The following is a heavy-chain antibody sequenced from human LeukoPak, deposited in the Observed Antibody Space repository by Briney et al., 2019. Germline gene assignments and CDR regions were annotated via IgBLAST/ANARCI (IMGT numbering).Heavy chain of an antibody. CDR2: ISGSSGST. J-gene: IGHJ4*02. CDR1: GFTFSRYA. D-gene: IGHD2-8*02. CDR3: AKDIYCTSDRCLTGFDY. V-gene: IGHV3-23*01. Sequence: PGGSLRLSCAASGFTFSRYAMTWVRQAPGKRLEWVSGISGSSGSTYYADSVKGRSTVSRDNSKNTLYLQMNSLRAEDTAVYYCAKDIYCTSDRCLTGFDYWGRGTVVAVSS.